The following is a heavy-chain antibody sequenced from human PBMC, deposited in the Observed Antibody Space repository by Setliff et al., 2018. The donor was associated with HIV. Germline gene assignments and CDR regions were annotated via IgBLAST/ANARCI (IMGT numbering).Heavy chain of an antibody. CDR1: GGSISSHY. CDR2: NYYSGST. D-gene: IGHD2-15*01. J-gene: IGHJ3*02. Sequence: SETLSLTCTVSGGSISSHYWSWIRQPPGKGLEWFGSNYYSGSTNYNPSLKSRVTISVDTSKNQFSLKLSSVTAAAAAVYYCARGGTVLPPGAFDIWGQGTMVTVSS. CDR3: ARGGTVLPPGAFDI. V-gene: IGHV4-59*11.